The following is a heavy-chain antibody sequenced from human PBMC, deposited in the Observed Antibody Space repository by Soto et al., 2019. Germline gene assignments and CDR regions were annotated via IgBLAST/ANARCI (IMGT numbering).Heavy chain of an antibody. D-gene: IGHD3-3*01. Sequence: SVKVSCKASGYTFTDYYVHWVRQAPGQGLEWRGWIHSKSGGTNYAQKFQGRVTMTRDTSISTADMELSRLTYDDTAVYYCARGGITVFGVIDYWGQ. J-gene: IGHJ4*01. CDR3: ARGGITVFGVIDY. CDR1: GYTFTDYY. V-gene: IGHV1-2*02. CDR2: IHSKSGGT.